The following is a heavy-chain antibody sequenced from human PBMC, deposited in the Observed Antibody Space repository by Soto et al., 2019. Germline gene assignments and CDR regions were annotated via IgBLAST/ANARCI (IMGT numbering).Heavy chain of an antibody. J-gene: IGHJ5*02. CDR1: GGTFSSYA. Sequence: ASVKVSCKASGGTFSSYAISWVRQAPGQGLEWMGGIIPIFGTANYAQKFQGRVTITADKSTSTAYMELSSLRSEDTAVYYRAGGDVAAAARCCDPWGQGTLVTVSS. D-gene: IGHD6-13*01. CDR2: IIPIFGTA. CDR3: AGGDVAAAARCCDP. V-gene: IGHV1-69*06.